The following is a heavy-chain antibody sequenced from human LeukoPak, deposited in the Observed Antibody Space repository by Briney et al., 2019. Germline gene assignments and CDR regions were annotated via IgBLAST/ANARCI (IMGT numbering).Heavy chain of an antibody. Sequence: GGPLRLSCAASGFTFSSYGLSWVRQAPGKGLEWVSAIGGSGGSTYYADSVKGRFTISRDNSKNTLYLHMNSLRAEDTAVYYCAKDRRGVAEIDYWGQGTLVTVSS. CDR1: GFTFSSYG. V-gene: IGHV3-23*01. D-gene: IGHD6-13*01. CDR3: AKDRRGVAEIDY. J-gene: IGHJ4*02. CDR2: IGGSGGST.